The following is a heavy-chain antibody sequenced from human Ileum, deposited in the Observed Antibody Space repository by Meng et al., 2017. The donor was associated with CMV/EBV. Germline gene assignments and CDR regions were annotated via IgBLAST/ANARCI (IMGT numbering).Heavy chain of an antibody. Sequence: QMQCVQSGAEVKTPCASVNVYCNASGDTFINYNIHWELQAPGQWLEWMGWINPNSGATNDAQNLQGRVTMTTDTSISTAYMELSWLTSDDTALYYCARDGDYIRPDYWGQGTLVTVSS. CDR3: ARDGDYIRPDY. V-gene: IGHV1-2*02. D-gene: IGHD4-11*01. CDR2: INPNSGAT. J-gene: IGHJ4*02. CDR1: GDTFINYN.